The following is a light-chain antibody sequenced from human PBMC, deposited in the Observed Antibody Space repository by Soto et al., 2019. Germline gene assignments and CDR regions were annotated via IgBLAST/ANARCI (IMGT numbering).Light chain of an antibody. CDR1: QGIITY. Sequence: IQLTQSPSSLSASVGDRVTITCRASQGIITYLAWYQKKPGKAPNLLIYGSSTLQSGVPLRFSVSGSGTDFPLTINSLQAEDFATYYCQQTRSYPSTFGGGNKVDIK. CDR2: GSS. V-gene: IGKV1-9*01. J-gene: IGKJ4*01. CDR3: QQTRSYPST.